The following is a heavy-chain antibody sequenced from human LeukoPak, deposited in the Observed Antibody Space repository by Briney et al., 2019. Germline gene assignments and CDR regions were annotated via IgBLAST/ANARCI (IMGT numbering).Heavy chain of an antibody. CDR3: ARGRYSPYYYYMDV. V-gene: IGHV1-18*01. CDR2: ISAYNGNP. J-gene: IGHJ6*03. CDR1: GYTFTSYG. Sequence: GASVKVSCKASGYTFTSYGITWVRQAPGQGLEWMGWISAYNGNPTYAQMLQDRVTMTTDTSTSAAYMELRSLRSDDTAVYYCARGRYSPYYYYMDVWGKGTTVTISS. D-gene: IGHD5-18*01.